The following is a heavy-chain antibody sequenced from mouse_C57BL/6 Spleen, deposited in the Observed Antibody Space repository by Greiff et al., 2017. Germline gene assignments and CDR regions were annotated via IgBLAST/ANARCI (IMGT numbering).Heavy chain of an antibody. J-gene: IGHJ3*01. CDR2: INPNNGGS. D-gene: IGHD2-3*01. Sequence: EVQLQQSGPELVKPGASVKISCKASGYTFTDYYMNWVKQSHGKSLEWIGDINPNNGGSSYNQKFKGKATLTVDKSSSTAYMELRSLTSEDSAVYYCARGEAIYDGYPAWFAYWGQGTLVTVSA. CDR3: ARGEAIYDGYPAWFAY. CDR1: GYTFTDYY. V-gene: IGHV1-26*01.